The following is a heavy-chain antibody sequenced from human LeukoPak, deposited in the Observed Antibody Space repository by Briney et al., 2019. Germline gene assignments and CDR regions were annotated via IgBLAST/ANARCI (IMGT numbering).Heavy chain of an antibody. CDR3: ARGFFGSGYYYFVY. CDR2: IKQDGSEK. D-gene: IGHD3-22*01. Sequence: PGGSLRLSCAASGFTFSSYWMSWVRQAPGKGLEWVANIKQDGSEKYYVDSVKGRFTISRDNAKNSLYLQMNSLRAEDTAVYYCARGFFGSGYYYFVYWGQGTLVTVSS. J-gene: IGHJ4*02. V-gene: IGHV3-7*03. CDR1: GFTFSSYW.